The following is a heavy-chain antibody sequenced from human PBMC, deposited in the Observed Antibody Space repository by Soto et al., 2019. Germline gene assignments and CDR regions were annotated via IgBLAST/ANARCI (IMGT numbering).Heavy chain of an antibody. CDR3: ARGSLPYSSGWSFKY. CDR1: GGNFSSYA. D-gene: IGHD6-19*01. V-gene: IGHV1-69*13. J-gene: IGHJ4*02. CDR2: IIPIFGTA. Sequence: GASVKVSCKASGGNFSSYAITWVRQAPGLGLEWMGGIIPIFGTANYAQKFQGRVTITADESTNTVYVELSSLRSEDTAVYSCARGSLPYSSGWSFKYWGQGTLVTVSS.